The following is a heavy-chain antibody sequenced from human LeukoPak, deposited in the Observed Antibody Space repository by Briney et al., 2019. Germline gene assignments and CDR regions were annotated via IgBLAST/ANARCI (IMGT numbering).Heavy chain of an antibody. Sequence: SETLSLTCSVSGDSISYFYWSWIRQAAGKGLEWIGRMSSSGNNDYNASLKSRVTMSVDTSKNQLSLKVISVTAADTAVYYCARVRYRLAETYIDYWGQGTLVTVSS. CDR1: GDSISYFY. J-gene: IGHJ4*02. D-gene: IGHD3-16*01. CDR3: ARVRYRLAETYIDY. V-gene: IGHV4-4*07. CDR2: MSSSGNN.